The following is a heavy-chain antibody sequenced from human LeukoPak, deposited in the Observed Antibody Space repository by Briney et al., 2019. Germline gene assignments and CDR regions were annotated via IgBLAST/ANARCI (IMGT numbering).Heavy chain of an antibody. J-gene: IGHJ4*02. CDR2: ISSSGSTI. V-gene: IGHV3-11*04. CDR3: ASAQGYCSSTSCLRYFDY. CDR1: GFTFSDYY. D-gene: IGHD2-2*01. Sequence: GGSLRLSCAASGFTFSDYYMSWIRQAPGKGLEWLSYISSSGSTIYYADSVKGRFTISRDNAKDSLYLQMNSLRAEDTAVYYCASAQGYCSSTSCLRYFDYWGQGTLVTVSS.